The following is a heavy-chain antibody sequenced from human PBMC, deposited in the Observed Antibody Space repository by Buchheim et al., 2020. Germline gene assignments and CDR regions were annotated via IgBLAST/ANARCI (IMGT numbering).Heavy chain of an antibody. V-gene: IGHV3-21*01. CDR3: ARDRVYSGYDPRGLYYYYYGMDV. Sequence: EVQLVESGGGLVKPGGSLRLSCAASGFTFSSYSMNWVRQAPGKGLEWVSSISSSSSYIYYADSVKGRFTISRDNAKNSLYLQMNSLRAEDTAVYYCARDRVYSGYDPRGLYYYYYGMDVWGQGTT. CDR2: ISSSSSYI. CDR1: GFTFSSYS. J-gene: IGHJ6*02. D-gene: IGHD5-12*01.